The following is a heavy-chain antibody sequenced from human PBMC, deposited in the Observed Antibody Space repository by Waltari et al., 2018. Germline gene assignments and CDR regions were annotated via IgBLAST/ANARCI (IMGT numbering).Heavy chain of an antibody. CDR3: ATSPRELELRFDY. D-gene: IGHD1-7*01. Sequence: QLQLQESGPGLVKPSETLSLTCTVSGGSISSSRYYWGWIRQPPGKGLEWIGSIYYSGSSYYNPSLNRLVTISVDTSKNQFSLKLSSVTAADTAVYYCATSPRELELRFDYWGQGTLVTVSS. J-gene: IGHJ4*02. CDR1: GGSISSSRYY. CDR2: IYYSGSS. V-gene: IGHV4-39*07.